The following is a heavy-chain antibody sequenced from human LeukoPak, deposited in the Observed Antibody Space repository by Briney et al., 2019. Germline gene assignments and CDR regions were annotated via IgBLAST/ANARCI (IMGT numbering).Heavy chain of an antibody. CDR3: ARDFAPYDILTGFLDP. D-gene: IGHD3-9*01. CDR1: GYTFTGYY. J-gene: IGHJ5*02. Sequence: ASVKVSCKASGYTFTGYYMHWVRQAPGQGLEWMGWINPNSGGTNYAQKFQGRVTMTRDTSISTAYMELSRLRSDDTAVYYCARDFAPYDILTGFLDPWGQGTLVTVSS. V-gene: IGHV1-2*02. CDR2: INPNSGGT.